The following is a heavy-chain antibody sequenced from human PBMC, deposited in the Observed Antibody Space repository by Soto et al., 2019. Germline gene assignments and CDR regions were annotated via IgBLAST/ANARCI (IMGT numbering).Heavy chain of an antibody. CDR1: GFTFGNDP. CDR2: TSDNGVSL. V-gene: IGHV3-9*01. CDR3: AKGPGRIYDLCDF. J-gene: IGHJ4*02. D-gene: IGHD3-3*01. Sequence: EVQLVESGGGLVQPGRPLILAFAASGFTFGNDPMQWVRQVTGKALDRVAGTSDNGVSLGYGASVQGRFTHSRDNAKKSLYLQVHSLRSEDTAFYYCAKGPGRIYDLCDFWGQGTLVTVSS.